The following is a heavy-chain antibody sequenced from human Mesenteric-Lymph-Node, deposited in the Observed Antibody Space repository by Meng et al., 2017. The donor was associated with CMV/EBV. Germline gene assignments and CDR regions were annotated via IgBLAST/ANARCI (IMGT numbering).Heavy chain of an antibody. Sequence: ASVKVSCKASGYTFTGYYLHWVRQAPGQGLEWMGWINPNSGGTSYEQKFQGRVTMTRDTSITTAYMELSRLTSDDTAVYYCASGILISPSYYYGLDVWGQGTTVTVSS. CDR3: ASGILISPSYYYGLDV. CDR1: GYTFTGYY. J-gene: IGHJ6*02. CDR2: INPNSGGT. V-gene: IGHV1-2*02. D-gene: IGHD3/OR15-3a*01.